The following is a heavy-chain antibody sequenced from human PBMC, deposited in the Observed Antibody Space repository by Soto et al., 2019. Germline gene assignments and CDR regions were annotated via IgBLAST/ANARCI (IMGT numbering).Heavy chain of an antibody. CDR1: GFTFSSYA. CDR3: AKDRSTSGTTVRFDP. J-gene: IGHJ5*02. V-gene: IGHV3-23*01. CDR2: ISGSGGST. D-gene: IGHD1-1*01. Sequence: PGGSLRLSCAASGFTFSSYAMSWVRQAPGKGLEWVSSISGSGGSTFYGDSVKGRFTISRDNSQNILYLQMSSLGAEDTAVYYCAKDRSTSGTTVRFDPWGQGTLVTVSS.